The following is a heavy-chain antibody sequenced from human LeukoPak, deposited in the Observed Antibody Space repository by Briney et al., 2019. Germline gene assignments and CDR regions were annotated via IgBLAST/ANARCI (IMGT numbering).Heavy chain of an antibody. D-gene: IGHD2-15*01. CDR2: TSSSSSTI. CDR1: GFTFSSYS. J-gene: IGHJ6*02. CDR3: ARGWPGSSLGRYYGMDV. V-gene: IGHV3-48*01. Sequence: GGSLRLSCAASGFTFSSYSMNWVRQAPGKGLEWVSYTSSSSSTIYYADSVKGRFTISRDNAKDSLYLQMNSLRAEDTAVYYCARGWPGSSLGRYYGMDVWGQGTTVTVSS.